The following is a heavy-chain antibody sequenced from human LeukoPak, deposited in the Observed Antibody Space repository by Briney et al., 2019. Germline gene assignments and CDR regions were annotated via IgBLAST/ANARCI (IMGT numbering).Heavy chain of an antibody. V-gene: IGHV3-11*01. CDR3: ARTIIDSSGYLDY. CDR1: GFTFSDYY. CDR2: INSSGSTI. J-gene: IGHJ4*02. Sequence: PGGSLRLSCAASGFTFSDYYMSWIRQAPGKGLEWVSYINSSGSTIYYADSVKGRFTISRDNAKNSLYLQMNSLRAEDTAVYYCARTIIDSSGYLDYWGQGTLVTVSS. D-gene: IGHD3-22*01.